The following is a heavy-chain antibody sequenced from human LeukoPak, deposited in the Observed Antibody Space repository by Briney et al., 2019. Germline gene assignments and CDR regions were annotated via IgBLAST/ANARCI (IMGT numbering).Heavy chain of an antibody. CDR2: MSYDGSDK. CDR3: AKDNMVTFGGAIVKGGYYYNMDV. J-gene: IGHJ6*04. D-gene: IGHD3-16*02. V-gene: IGHV3-30*18. Sequence: GGSLRLSCAASGFTFRRYAMHWVRRAPGKGLEWLAVMSYDGSDKKYGDSVRGRFSISRDNSQNTLYLGMNNLRVEDTATYYCAKDNMVTFGGAIVKGGYYYNMDVWGIGTTVTVSS. CDR1: GFTFRRYA.